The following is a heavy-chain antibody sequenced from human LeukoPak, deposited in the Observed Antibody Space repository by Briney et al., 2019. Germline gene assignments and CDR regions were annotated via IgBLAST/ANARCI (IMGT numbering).Heavy chain of an antibody. CDR2: IYYSGST. V-gene: IGHV4-34*09. CDR1: GGSFSGYY. J-gene: IGHJ4*02. CDR3: ARGTGDRPPYFDY. D-gene: IGHD7-27*01. Sequence: PSETLSLTCAVYGGSFSGYYWSWLRQPPGKGLEWIGYIYYSGSTYCNPSLKSRVTISVDTSKNQFSLKLSSVTAADTAVYYCARGTGDRPPYFDYWGQGTLVTVSS.